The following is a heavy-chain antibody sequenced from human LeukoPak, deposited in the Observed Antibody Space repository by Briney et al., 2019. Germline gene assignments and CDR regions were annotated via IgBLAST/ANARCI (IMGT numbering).Heavy chain of an antibody. CDR3: ARGGNWQQLVEYYFDY. V-gene: IGHV1-2*02. J-gene: IGHJ4*02. D-gene: IGHD6-13*01. CDR1: GYIFTGYY. CDR2: INPNSDVT. Sequence: ASVNVSCKASGYIFTGYYIHWVRQAPGQGLEWMGWINPNSDVTRYAQKFQGRVTTTRDTSINTAYMEVSRLRSDDTAVYYCARGGNWQQLVEYYFDYWGQGTLVTVSS.